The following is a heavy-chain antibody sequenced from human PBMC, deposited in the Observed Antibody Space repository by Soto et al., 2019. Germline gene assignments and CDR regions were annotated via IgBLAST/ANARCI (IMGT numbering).Heavy chain of an antibody. J-gene: IGHJ6*02. V-gene: IGHV3-23*01. CDR1: VFTFSSYA. CDR3: AKDRNPYDYYYYGMDV. Sequence: PGGSLRLSCAASVFTFSSYAMSWVRQAPGKGLEWVSAISGSGGSTYYADSVKGRFTTSRDNSKNTLYLQMNSLRAEDTAVYYCAKDRNPYDYYYYGMDVWGQGTTVTVSS. D-gene: IGHD3-16*01. CDR2: ISGSGGST.